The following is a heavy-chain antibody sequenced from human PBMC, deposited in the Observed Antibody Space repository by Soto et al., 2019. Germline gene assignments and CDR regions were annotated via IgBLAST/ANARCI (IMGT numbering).Heavy chain of an antibody. Sequence: AGSLRLSCAASGFTFSSYSMNWVRQAPGKGLEWVSYISSSSSTIYYADSVKGRFTISRDNAKNSLYLQMNSLRDEDTAVYYCAREGVYYYDSSGYQGDYWGQGTLVTVSS. CDR2: ISSSSSTI. CDR3: AREGVYYYDSSGYQGDY. J-gene: IGHJ4*02. V-gene: IGHV3-48*02. D-gene: IGHD3-22*01. CDR1: GFTFSSYS.